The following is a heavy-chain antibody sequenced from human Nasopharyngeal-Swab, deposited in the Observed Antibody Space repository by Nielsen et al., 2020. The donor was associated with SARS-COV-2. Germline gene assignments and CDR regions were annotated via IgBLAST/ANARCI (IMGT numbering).Heavy chain of an antibody. Sequence: WIRQPPGKGLEWVAVISYDGSNKYYADSVKGRFTISRDNSKNTLYLQMNSLRAEDTAVYYCAKAGGTVTTRGIDYWGQGTLVTVS. V-gene: IGHV3-30*18. CDR2: ISYDGSNK. J-gene: IGHJ4*02. CDR3: AKAGGTVTTRGIDY. D-gene: IGHD4-17*01.